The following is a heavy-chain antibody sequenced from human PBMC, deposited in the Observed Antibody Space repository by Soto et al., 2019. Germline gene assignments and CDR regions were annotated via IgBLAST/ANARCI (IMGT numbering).Heavy chain of an antibody. Sequence: QVQLQESGPGLVKPSETLSLTCTVSGGSISSYYWSWIRQPPGKGLEWIGYIYYSGSTNYNPSLKSRVTRSVDTSKNQFSLKLSSVPAADTAVYYCARLRAMVTWYFDLWGRGTLVTVSS. CDR2: IYYSGST. CDR1: GGSISSYY. D-gene: IGHD5-18*01. CDR3: ARLRAMVTWYFDL. V-gene: IGHV4-59*08. J-gene: IGHJ2*01.